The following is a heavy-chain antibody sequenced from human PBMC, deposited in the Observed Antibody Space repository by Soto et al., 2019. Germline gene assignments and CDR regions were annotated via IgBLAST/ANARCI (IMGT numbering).Heavy chain of an antibody. Sequence: SETLSLTCTVSGGSISSYYWSWIRQPPGKGLEWIGYIYYSGSTNYNPSLKSRVTISVDTSKNQFSLKLSSVTAADTAVYYCARVESSGWYSYWFDPWGQGTLVTVSS. J-gene: IGHJ5*02. CDR2: IYYSGST. CDR1: GGSISSYY. D-gene: IGHD6-19*01. CDR3: ARVESSGWYSYWFDP. V-gene: IGHV4-59*08.